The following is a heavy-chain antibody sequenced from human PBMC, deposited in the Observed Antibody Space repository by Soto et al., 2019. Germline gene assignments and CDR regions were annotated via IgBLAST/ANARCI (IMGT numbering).Heavy chain of an antibody. CDR1: GFTFDDYA. J-gene: IGHJ4*02. Sequence: EVQLVESGGGWVQPGRSLRLSCAVSGFTFDDYAMHWVRQAPGEGLEWVSGISWNSGAIGYADSVKGRFTVLRDNAKSTLYLQMNSLRTEDTALYYRAKAMGPDWLARLDCWGQGTLVTVSS. V-gene: IGHV3-9*01. D-gene: IGHD3-9*01. CDR3: AKAMGPDWLARLDC. CDR2: ISWNSGAI.